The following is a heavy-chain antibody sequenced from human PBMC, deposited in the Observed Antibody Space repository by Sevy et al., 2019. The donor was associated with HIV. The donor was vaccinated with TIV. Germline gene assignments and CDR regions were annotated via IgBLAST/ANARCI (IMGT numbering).Heavy chain of an antibody. CDR2: IYHSGNT. V-gene: IGHV4-30-2*01. CDR3: ARDGGTLTTPGAFDI. J-gene: IGHJ3*02. D-gene: IGHD4-17*01. Sequence: SETLSLTCAVSGGSISSGAYSWNWIRQPPGKGLEWIGYIYHSGNTYYNPSLKSRLTISVDRSKNLFSLNLSSMTAADTAVYYCARDGGTLTTPGAFDIWGQGTLVTDSS. CDR1: GGSISSGAYS.